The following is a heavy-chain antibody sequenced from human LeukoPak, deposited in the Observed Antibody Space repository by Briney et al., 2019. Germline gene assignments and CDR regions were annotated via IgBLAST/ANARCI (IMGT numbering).Heavy chain of an antibody. CDR2: ISWNSGSI. D-gene: IGHD3-3*01. V-gene: IGHV3-9*01. CDR3: AKCLGYDFWSGYSF. CDR1: GFTFDDYA. J-gene: IGHJ4*02. Sequence: GGSLRLSCAASGFTFDDYAMHWFRQAPGKGLEWVSGISWNSGSIGYADSVKGRFTISRDNAKNSLYLQMNSLRAEDTALYYCAKCLGYDFWSGYSFWGQGTLVTVSS.